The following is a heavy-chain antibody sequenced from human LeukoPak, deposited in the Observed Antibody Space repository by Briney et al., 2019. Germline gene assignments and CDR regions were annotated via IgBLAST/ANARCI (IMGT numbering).Heavy chain of an antibody. CDR1: GGSISSGSYY. Sequence: KASQTLSLTCTVSGGSISSGSYYWSWIRQPAGKGLEWIGRIYTSGSTNYNPSLKSRVTISVDTSKNQFSLKLSSVTAADTAVYYCARAGGYYDSSGYYGTFDYRGREPWSPSPQ. CDR2: IYTSGST. D-gene: IGHD3-22*01. CDR3: ARAGGYYDSSGYYGTFDY. V-gene: IGHV4-61*02. J-gene: IGHJ4*02.